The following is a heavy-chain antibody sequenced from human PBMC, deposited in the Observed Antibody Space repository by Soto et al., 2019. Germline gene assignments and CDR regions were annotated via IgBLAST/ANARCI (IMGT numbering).Heavy chain of an antibody. J-gene: IGHJ4*02. CDR1: GFTFSSYA. D-gene: IGHD2-2*01. CDR2: ISGSGGST. Sequence: ESGGGLVQPGGSLRLSCAASGFTFSSYAMSWVRQAPGKGLEWVSAISGSGGSTYYADSVKGRFTISRDNSKNTLYLQMNSLRAEDTAVYYCAKDMYCSSTSCQGIDYWGQGTLVTVSS. V-gene: IGHV3-23*01. CDR3: AKDMYCSSTSCQGIDY.